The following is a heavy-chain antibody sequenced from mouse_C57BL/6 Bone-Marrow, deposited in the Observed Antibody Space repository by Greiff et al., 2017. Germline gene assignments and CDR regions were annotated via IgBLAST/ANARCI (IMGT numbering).Heavy chain of an antibody. Sequence: EVQLVESGEGLVKPGGSLKLSCAASGFTFSSYAMSWVRQTPEKRLEWVAYISSGGDYIYYADTVKGRFTISRDKARNTLYLQMSSLKSEDTAMYYCTRAIYYEGYYFDYWGQGTTLTVSS. V-gene: IGHV5-9-1*02. CDR3: TRAIYYEGYYFDY. CDR2: ISSGGDYI. J-gene: IGHJ2*01. CDR1: GFTFSSYA. D-gene: IGHD2-4*01.